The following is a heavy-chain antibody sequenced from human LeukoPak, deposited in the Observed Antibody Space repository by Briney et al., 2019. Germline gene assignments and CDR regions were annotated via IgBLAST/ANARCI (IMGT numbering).Heavy chain of an antibody. V-gene: IGHV3-9*01. CDR3: AKEAPLSSIAAAVLYWYFDL. D-gene: IGHD6-13*01. CDR1: GFTFDDYA. CDR2: ISWNSGSI. Sequence: GGSLRLSCAASGFTFDDYAMHWVRQAPGKGLEWVSGISWNSGSIGYADSVKGRFTISRDNAKNSLYLQMNSLRAEDTALYYCAKEAPLSSIAAAVLYWYFDLWGRGTLVTVSS. J-gene: IGHJ2*01.